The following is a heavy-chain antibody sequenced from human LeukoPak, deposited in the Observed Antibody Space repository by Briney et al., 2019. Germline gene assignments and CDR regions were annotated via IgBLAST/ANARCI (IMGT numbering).Heavy chain of an antibody. CDR1: GFTFSSYV. V-gene: IGHV3-30*04. CDR3: AKGRGSSNLIGYYFDY. CDR2: ISYAGTNK. J-gene: IGHJ4*02. Sequence: GGSLRLSCAASGFTFSSYVMNWVRQAPGKGLEWVAVISYAGTNKYYADSVKGRFTISRDNSKNTLYLLMNSLRADDTAVYYCAKGRGSSNLIGYYFDYWGQGTLVTVSS. D-gene: IGHD6-6*01.